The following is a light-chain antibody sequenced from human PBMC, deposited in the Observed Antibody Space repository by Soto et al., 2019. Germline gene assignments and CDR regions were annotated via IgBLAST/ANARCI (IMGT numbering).Light chain of an antibody. V-gene: IGLV2-14*01. CDR1: SRDVGAYNL. J-gene: IGLJ3*02. Sequence: QSALTQPASVSGSAGQSITISCSGTSRDVGAYNLVSWYQQHPDPAPKLIIYEVRNRPSGISARFSGSKSSNTASLTISGLHHEDDGDYYCTECAGRSALVFGGGTKLTVL. CDR3: TECAGRSALV. CDR2: EVR.